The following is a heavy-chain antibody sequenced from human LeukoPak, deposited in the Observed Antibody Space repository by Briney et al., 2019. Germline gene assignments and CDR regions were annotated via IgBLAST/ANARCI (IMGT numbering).Heavy chain of an antibody. CDR3: ARRTRDYYYYYGMDV. CDR1: GGSFSSYY. CDR2: IYYSGST. V-gene: IGHV4-59*01. Sequence: PSETPSLTCAVYGGSFSSYYWSWIRQPPGKGLEWIGYIYYSGSTNYNPSLKSRVTISVDTSKNQFSLKLSSVTAADTAVYYCARRTRDYYYYYGMDVWGQGTTVTVSS. J-gene: IGHJ6*02.